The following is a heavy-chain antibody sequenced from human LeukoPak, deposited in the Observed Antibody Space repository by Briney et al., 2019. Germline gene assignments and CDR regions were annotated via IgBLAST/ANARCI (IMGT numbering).Heavy chain of an antibody. Sequence: PGGSLRLSCAASGFTFSSYGMHWVRQAPGKELEWVAFIRYDGSNKYYADSVKGRFTISRDNSKNTLYLQMNSLRAEDTAVYYCAKVSNGYSYGYDAFDIWGQGTMVTVSS. CDR1: GFTFSSYG. CDR3: AKVSNGYSYGYDAFDI. CDR2: IRYDGSNK. J-gene: IGHJ3*02. D-gene: IGHD5-18*01. V-gene: IGHV3-30*02.